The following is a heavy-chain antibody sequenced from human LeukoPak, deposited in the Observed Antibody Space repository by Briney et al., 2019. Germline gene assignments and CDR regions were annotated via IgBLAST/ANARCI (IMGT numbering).Heavy chain of an antibody. J-gene: IGHJ4*02. Sequence: PSETLSLTCTVSGGSISSYYWNWIRQSPGKGLEWIGSIYYSGSTYYNPSLKSRVTISVDTSKNQFSLRLSSVTAADTAVYYCARRHYCDSSGQSPNCFDYWGQGTLVTVSS. V-gene: IGHV4-39*01. CDR1: GGSISSYY. D-gene: IGHD3-22*01. CDR2: IYYSGST. CDR3: ARRHYCDSSGQSPNCFDY.